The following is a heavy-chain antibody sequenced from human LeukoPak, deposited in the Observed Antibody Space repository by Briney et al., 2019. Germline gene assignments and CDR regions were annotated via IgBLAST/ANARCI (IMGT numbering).Heavy chain of an antibody. V-gene: IGHV1-2*02. J-gene: IGHJ4*02. D-gene: IGHD2-2*02. Sequence: ASVKVSCKTSGYTFTGYYLHWVRQAPGQGLEWMGGIDPDSGGTHYAQKFQVRVTVTRDTSITTVYMELSGLTSDDTAVYYCARVPGPYTTSRFDYWGQGTLVTVSS. CDR2: IDPDSGGT. CDR1: GYTFTGYY. CDR3: ARVPGPYTTSRFDY.